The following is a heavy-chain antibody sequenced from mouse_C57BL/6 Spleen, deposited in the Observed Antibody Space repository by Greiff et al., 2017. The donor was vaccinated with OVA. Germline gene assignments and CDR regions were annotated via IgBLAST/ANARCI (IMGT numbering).Heavy chain of an antibody. D-gene: IGHD1-1*01. CDR1: GYTFTSYW. CDR3: ARGGNTVVVDY. CDR2: IDPSDSYT. Sequence: QVQLQQPGAELVMPGASVKLSCKASGYTFTSYWMHWVKQRPGQGLEWIGEIDPSDSYTNYTEKFKGKSTLTVDKSSSTAYMKRSSLTYEDSAVYYCARGGNTVVVDYWGQGTTLTVSS. J-gene: IGHJ2*01. V-gene: IGHV1-69*01.